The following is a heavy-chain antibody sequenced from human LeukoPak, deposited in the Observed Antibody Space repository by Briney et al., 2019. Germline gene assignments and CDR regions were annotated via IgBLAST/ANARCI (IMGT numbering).Heavy chain of an antibody. CDR1: GFTFSNYW. D-gene: IGHD1-20*01. CDR3: ARLLVYNSGGEAFDH. CDR2: IKQDGSEN. V-gene: IGHV3-7*01. J-gene: IGHJ4*02. Sequence: PGGSLRLSCAASGFTFSNYWMHWVRRTPGKGLEWVANIKQDGSENYYVDSVKGRFTISRDNAKNSLYLQMNSLRAEDTAVYYCARLLVYNSGGEAFDHWGQGTLVTVSS.